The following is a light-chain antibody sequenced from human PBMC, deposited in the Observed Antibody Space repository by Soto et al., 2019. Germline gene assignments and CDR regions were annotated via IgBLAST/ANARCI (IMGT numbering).Light chain of an antibody. Sequence: EIVLAQSPGTLSLSPGERATLSCRASQSVSSSYLAWYQQKPGQAPRLLIYGSSNRATGIPGRFSGSGSGTDFTLTISRLEPEDFAVYYCQQYGRSPPYTFGQGTKVDSK. J-gene: IGKJ2*01. CDR2: GSS. CDR3: QQYGRSPPYT. V-gene: IGKV3-20*01. CDR1: QSVSSSY.